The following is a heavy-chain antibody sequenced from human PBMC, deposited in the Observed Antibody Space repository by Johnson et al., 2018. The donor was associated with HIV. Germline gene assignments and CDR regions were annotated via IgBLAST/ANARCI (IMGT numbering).Heavy chain of an antibody. CDR2: IRYDGSNK. J-gene: IGHJ3*02. CDR1: GFTFSSYG. Sequence: QVQLVESGGGVVQPGGSLRLSCTASGFTFSSYGMHWVRQAPGKGLEWVAFIRYDGSNKYYADSVKGRFTISRDNSKNTLYLQMNSLRAEDTAVYYCGKDKAVPGGSQWLALTRDAFDIWGQGTMVTVAS. D-gene: IGHD6-19*01. CDR3: GKDKAVPGGSQWLALTRDAFDI. V-gene: IGHV3-30*02.